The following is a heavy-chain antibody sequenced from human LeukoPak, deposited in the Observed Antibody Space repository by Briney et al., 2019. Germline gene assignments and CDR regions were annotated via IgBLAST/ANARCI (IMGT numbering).Heavy chain of an antibody. Sequence: SETLSLTCAVYGGSFSGYYWSWIRQPPGKGLEWIGYIYYSGSTNYNPSLKSRVTISEDTSKNQFSLKLSSVTAADTAVYYCARDGGAKIPDAFDIWGQGTMVTVSS. J-gene: IGHJ3*02. D-gene: IGHD3-10*01. V-gene: IGHV4-59*01. CDR1: GGSFSGYY. CDR2: IYYSGST. CDR3: ARDGGAKIPDAFDI.